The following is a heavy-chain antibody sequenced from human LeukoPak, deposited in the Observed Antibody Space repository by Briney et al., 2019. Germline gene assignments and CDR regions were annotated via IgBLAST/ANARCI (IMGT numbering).Heavy chain of an antibody. CDR2: IYYSGST. D-gene: IGHD3-9*01. CDR1: GGSISSGGYY. J-gene: IGHJ4*02. V-gene: IGHV4-31*03. CDR3: ARVQGQPYYDILTGYYKPYYFDY. Sequence: SETLSLTCTVSGGSISSGGYYWSWIRQHPGKGLEWIVYIYYSGSTYYNPSLKSRVTISVDTSKNQFSLKLSSVTAADTAVYYCARVQGQPYYDILTGYYKPYYFDYWGQGTLVTVSS.